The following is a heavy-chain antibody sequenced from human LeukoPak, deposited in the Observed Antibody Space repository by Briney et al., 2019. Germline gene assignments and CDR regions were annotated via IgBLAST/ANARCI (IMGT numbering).Heavy chain of an antibody. CDR2: IRYDGSNK. V-gene: IGHV3-30*02. CDR3: ARASEEQQLVLWFDP. Sequence: GGSLRLSCAASGFTFSSYGMHWVRQAPGKGLEWVAFIRYDGSNKYYADSVKGRFTISRDNSKNTLYLQMNSLRAEDTAVYYCARASEEQQLVLWFDPWGQGTLVTVSS. J-gene: IGHJ5*02. D-gene: IGHD6-13*01. CDR1: GFTFSSYG.